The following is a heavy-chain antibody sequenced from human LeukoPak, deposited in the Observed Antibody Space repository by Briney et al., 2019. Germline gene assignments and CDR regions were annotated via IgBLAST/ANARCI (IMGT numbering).Heavy chain of an antibody. J-gene: IGHJ4*02. D-gene: IGHD3-16*01. V-gene: IGHV3-30*02. CDR3: AKDYYDYVWGSPHY. CDR1: GFTFSSYG. CDR2: IRCDGSNK. Sequence: GGSLRLSCAASGFTFSSYGMHWVRQAPGKGLEWVAFIRCDGSNKYYADSVKGRFTISRDNSKNTLYLQMNSLRAEDTAVYYCAKDYYDYVWGSPHYWGQGTLVTASS.